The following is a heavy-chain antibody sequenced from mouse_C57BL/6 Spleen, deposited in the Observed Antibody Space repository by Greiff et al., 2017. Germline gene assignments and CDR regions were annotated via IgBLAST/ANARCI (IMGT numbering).Heavy chain of an antibody. CDR1: GYTFTSYW. Sequence: QVQLQQPGAELVKPGASVKLSCKASGYTFTSYWMQWVKQRPGQGLEWIGEIDPSDSYTNYNQKFKGKATLTVDTSSSTAYMQLSSLTSEDSAVYYCARILPFDYWGQGTTLTVSS. V-gene: IGHV1-50*01. CDR2: IDPSDSYT. J-gene: IGHJ2*01. CDR3: ARILPFDY.